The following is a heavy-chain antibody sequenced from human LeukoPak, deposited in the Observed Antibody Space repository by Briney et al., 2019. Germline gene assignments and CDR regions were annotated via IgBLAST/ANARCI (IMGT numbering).Heavy chain of an antibody. CDR1: GFTFSSYA. Sequence: GGSLRLSCAASGFTFSSYAMSWVRQAPGKGLEWVSSISGSGGSTYYTDSVKGRFTISRDNSKNPLHLRMNSLRAEDTAVYYCAKGVVPAAYRYYFDYWGQGTLVTVSS. CDR3: AKGVVPAAYRYYFDY. CDR2: ISGSGGST. D-gene: IGHD2-2*01. J-gene: IGHJ4*02. V-gene: IGHV3-23*01.